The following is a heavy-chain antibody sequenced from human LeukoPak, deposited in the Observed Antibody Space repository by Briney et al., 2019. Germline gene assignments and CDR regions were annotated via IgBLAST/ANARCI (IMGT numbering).Heavy chain of an antibody. Sequence: GGSLRLSCAASGFTFSSYAIKWVRQAPGKGLEWVASIRTDGGEKYHADSVQGRFSISRDNSKNTLYLQMDSLRAEDTALYYCARIGYSTSWANFDYWGQGTLVTVPS. CDR2: IRTDGGEK. CDR3: ARIGYSTSWANFDY. D-gene: IGHD6-13*01. V-gene: IGHV3-33*08. J-gene: IGHJ4*02. CDR1: GFTFSSYA.